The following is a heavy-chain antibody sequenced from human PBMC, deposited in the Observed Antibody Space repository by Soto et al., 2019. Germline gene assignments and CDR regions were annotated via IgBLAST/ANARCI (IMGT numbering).Heavy chain of an antibody. CDR2: ISGSGGST. D-gene: IGHD3-3*01. J-gene: IGHJ4*02. V-gene: IGHV3-23*01. CDR3: AKGGTQSWSGTSGNFDY. Sequence: EVQLLESGGGLVQPGGSLRLSCAASGFTFSSYAMSWVHQAPGKGLEWVSAISGSGGSTYYADSVKGRFTISRDNSKNTLYLQMNSLRAEDTAVYYCAKGGTQSWSGTSGNFDYWGQGTLVTVSS. CDR1: GFTFSSYA.